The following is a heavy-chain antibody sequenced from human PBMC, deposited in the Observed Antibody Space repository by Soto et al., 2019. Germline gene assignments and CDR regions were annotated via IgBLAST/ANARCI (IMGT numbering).Heavy chain of an antibody. V-gene: IGHV4-39*01. CDR1: GGSISSSSYY. CDR3: ARREERNSDILNDYYRGNWFDP. Sequence: QLQLQESGPGLVKPSETLSLTCTVSGGSISSSSYYWVWIRQPPGKGLEWIGSIYYSGSPYYNPSLKSRTTISVDPSKNQFSLKLSSVTASDTAVYYCARREERNSDILNDYYRGNWFDPWGQGTLVTVSS. J-gene: IGHJ5*02. CDR2: IYYSGSP. D-gene: IGHD3-9*01.